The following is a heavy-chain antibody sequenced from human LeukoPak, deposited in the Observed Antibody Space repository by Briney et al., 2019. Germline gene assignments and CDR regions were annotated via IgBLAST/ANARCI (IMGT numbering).Heavy chain of an antibody. CDR1: GYTFTGHY. J-gene: IGHJ4*02. D-gene: IGHD6-19*01. Sequence: ASVKVSCKISGYTFTGHYMDWVRQAQGQGIEWMGWINPKSGDTNYAQKFQGSVTMTRDTSISTAYIELSSLRSDDTAVYYCARDRDNSGDYWGQGTLVSVSS. CDR2: INPKSGDT. V-gene: IGHV1-2*02. CDR3: ARDRDNSGDY.